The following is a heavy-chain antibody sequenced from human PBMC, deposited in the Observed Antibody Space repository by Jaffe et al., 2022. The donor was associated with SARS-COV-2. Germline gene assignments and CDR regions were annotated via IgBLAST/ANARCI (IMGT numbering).Heavy chain of an antibody. V-gene: IGHV3-21*01. Sequence: EVQLVESGGGLVKPGGSLRLSCAASGFTFSSYSMNWVRQAPGKGLEWVSSISSSSSYIYYADSVKGRFTISRDNAKNSLYLQMNSLRAEDTAVYYCAREFSDGSTIGGDYWGQGTLVTVSS. CDR2: ISSSSSYI. CDR3: AREFSDGSTIGGDY. D-gene: IGHD2-15*01. J-gene: IGHJ4*02. CDR1: GFTFSSYS.